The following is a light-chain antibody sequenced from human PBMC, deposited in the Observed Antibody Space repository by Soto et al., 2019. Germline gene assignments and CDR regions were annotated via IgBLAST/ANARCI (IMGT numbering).Light chain of an antibody. CDR1: QDVNNS. J-gene: IGKJ5*01. Sequence: DIQMTQSPSSLSASIGDRVTITCQASQDVNNSLNWYQQKPRQAPNLLIYDVSNLGTGVPSRFSGSGSGTDFTFTISRLQPEDIGTYYCQQYYKVPVTFGQGTRLEI. CDR2: DVS. CDR3: QQYYKVPVT. V-gene: IGKV1-33*01.